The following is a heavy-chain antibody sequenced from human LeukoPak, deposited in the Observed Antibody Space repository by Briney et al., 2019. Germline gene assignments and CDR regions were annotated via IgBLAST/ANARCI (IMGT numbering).Heavy chain of an antibody. V-gene: IGHV3-21*01. D-gene: IGHD5-18*01. CDR2: ISTSSSYI. J-gene: IGHJ4*02. CDR3: AREVYNYGLDY. CDR1: GFTFSSYS. Sequence: GGSLRLSCAASGFTFSSYSMNWVRQAPGKGLEWVSSISTSSSYIYYADSVKGRFTISRDNAKNSLFLQMNSLRAEDTAVYYCAREVYNYGLDYWGQGTLVTVSS.